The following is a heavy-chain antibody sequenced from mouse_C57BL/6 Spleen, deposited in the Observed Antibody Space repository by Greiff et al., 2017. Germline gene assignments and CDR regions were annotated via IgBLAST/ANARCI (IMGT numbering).Heavy chain of an antibody. J-gene: IGHJ2*01. Sequence: VQLKESGPELVKPGASVKMSCKASGYTFTDYNMHWVKQSHGKSLEWIGYINPNNGGTSYNQKFKGKATLTVNKSSSTAYMELRSLTSEDSAVYYCARTLDDYLYFDYWGQGTTLTVS. V-gene: IGHV1-22*01. CDR3: ARTLDDYLYFDY. CDR1: GYTFTDYN. CDR2: INPNNGGT. D-gene: IGHD2-4*01.